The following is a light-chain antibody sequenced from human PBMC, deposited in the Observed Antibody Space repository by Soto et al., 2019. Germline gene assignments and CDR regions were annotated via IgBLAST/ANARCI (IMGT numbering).Light chain of an antibody. CDR2: KAS. Sequence: DIQMTQSPSTLSASVGDRVTITCRASQSISSWLAWYQQRPGKAPKLRIYKASNLESGVPSRFSGSGSWTELTLTISSLHPDDFATYYCQQYYTYPWTFGPGTKVEIK. J-gene: IGKJ1*01. V-gene: IGKV1-5*03. CDR1: QSISSW. CDR3: QQYYTYPWT.